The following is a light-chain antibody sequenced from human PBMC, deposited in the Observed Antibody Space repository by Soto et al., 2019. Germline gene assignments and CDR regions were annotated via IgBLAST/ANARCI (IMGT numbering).Light chain of an antibody. Sequence: DIVMTQSPDSLAVSLGERATINCKSSRTVLYSSNNKYYLTWYQQKPGQPPKLLISWASTLESVVPARFSGSASGTYFTLTISSLQADDFAAYYCQQYYSLFTFGRGTKVEIK. J-gene: IGKJ4*01. CDR2: WAS. CDR1: RTVLYSSNNKYY. V-gene: IGKV4-1*01. CDR3: QQYYSLFT.